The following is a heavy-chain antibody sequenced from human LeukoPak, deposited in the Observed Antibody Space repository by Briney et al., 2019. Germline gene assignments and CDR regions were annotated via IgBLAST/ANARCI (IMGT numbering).Heavy chain of an antibody. Sequence: PSETLSLTCAVYGGSFSGYYWSWIRQPPGKGLEWIGEINHSGSTNYNPSLKSRVTISVDTSKNQFSLKLSSVTAADTAVYYCARGRDYDFWSGSYILDYWGQGTLVTVSS. CDR2: INHSGST. J-gene: IGHJ4*02. CDR1: GGSFSGYY. D-gene: IGHD3-3*01. V-gene: IGHV4-34*01. CDR3: ARGRDYDFWSGSYILDY.